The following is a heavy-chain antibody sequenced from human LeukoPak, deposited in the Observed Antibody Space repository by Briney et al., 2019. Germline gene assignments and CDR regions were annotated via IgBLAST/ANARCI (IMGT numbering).Heavy chain of an antibody. J-gene: IGHJ3*02. D-gene: IGHD3-10*01. CDR2: IYHSGST. V-gene: IGHV4-4*02. Sequence: SETLSLTCAVSGGSISSSNWWSWVRQPPGKGLEWIGEIYHSGSTNYNPSLKSRVTISVDKSKNQFSLKLSSVTAADTAVYYCASPPGRVEVRGVRTYDAFDIWGQGTMVTVSS. CDR1: GGSISSSNW. CDR3: ASPPGRVEVRGVRTYDAFDI.